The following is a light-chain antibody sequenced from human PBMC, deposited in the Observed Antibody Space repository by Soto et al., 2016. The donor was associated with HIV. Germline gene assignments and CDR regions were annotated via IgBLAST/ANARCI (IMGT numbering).Light chain of an antibody. CDR1: QSLVHSDGNSY. Sequence: DVALTQSPLSLPVTLGQPASISCRSSQSLVHSDGNSYLTWFHQRPGQSPRRLIYQASKRDSGVPDRFSGSGSGTDSTLKISRVEAEDVGVYYCMQGKYWRTFGQGTRVEIK. CDR3: MQGKYWRT. CDR2: QAS. V-gene: IGKV2-30*02. J-gene: IGKJ1*01.